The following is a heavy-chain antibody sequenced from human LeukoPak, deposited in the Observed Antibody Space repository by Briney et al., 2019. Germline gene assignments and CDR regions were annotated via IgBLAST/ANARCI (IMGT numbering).Heavy chain of an antibody. D-gene: IGHD3-3*01. CDR1: GYDFTSYA. CDR2: INVVNDNT. Sequence: ASVKVSCKTSGYDFTSYAMHWVRQAPGQRLEWMGWINVVNDNTKLSQKFQGRVTITSDTSASTAYMELSSLRSEDTAVYYCARVPKADFWSGYSYYYYYMDVWGKGTTVTVSS. V-gene: IGHV1-3*01. CDR3: ARVPKADFWSGYSYYYYYMDV. J-gene: IGHJ6*03.